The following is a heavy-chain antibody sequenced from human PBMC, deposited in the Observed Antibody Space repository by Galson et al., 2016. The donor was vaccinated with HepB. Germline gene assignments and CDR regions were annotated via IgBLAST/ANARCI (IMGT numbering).Heavy chain of an antibody. CDR1: GFTYSDYA. J-gene: IGHJ4*02. CDR2: ISGSSGTT. Sequence: SLRLSCAGSGFTYSDYAMSWVRQAPGKGLEWVSVISGSSGTTFYADSVKGRFTISRDNSKNTVYLQMSSLRVEDTAVYYCAKDVGATTMVKYFDSWGQGTLVTVSS. CDR3: AKDVGATTMVKYFDS. D-gene: IGHD1-26*01. V-gene: IGHV3-23*01.